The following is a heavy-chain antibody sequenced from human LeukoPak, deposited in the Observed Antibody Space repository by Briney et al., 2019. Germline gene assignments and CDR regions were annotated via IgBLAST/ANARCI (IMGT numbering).Heavy chain of an antibody. J-gene: IGHJ5*02. V-gene: IGHV4-38-2*02. Sequence: SETLSLTCAVSGYSISSGYYWGWIRQPPGKGLEWIGSIYHSGSTYYNPSLKSRVTISVDTSKNQFSLKLSSVTAADTAVYYCAGDRDGSGSYSPWGQGTLVTVSS. CDR2: IYHSGST. CDR1: GYSISSGYY. D-gene: IGHD3-10*01. CDR3: AGDRDGSGSYSP.